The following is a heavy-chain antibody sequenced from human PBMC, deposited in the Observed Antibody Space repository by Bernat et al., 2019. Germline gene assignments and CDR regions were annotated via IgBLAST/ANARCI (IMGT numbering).Heavy chain of an antibody. CDR2: TYYRSKWYN. Sequence: QVQLQQSGPGLVKPSQTLSLTCAISGYSVSSNSAAWNWIRQSPSRGLEWLGRTYYRSKWYNDYAVSLQTRTTSNPDTSKNKISLQMNAVTPEDTAVYYSASDTFSTVAGNKRSLDYWDQGHLATVSS. CDR1: GYSVSSNSAA. J-gene: IGHJ4*03. CDR3: ASDTFSTVAGNKRSLDY. V-gene: IGHV6-1*01. D-gene: IGHD6-19*01.